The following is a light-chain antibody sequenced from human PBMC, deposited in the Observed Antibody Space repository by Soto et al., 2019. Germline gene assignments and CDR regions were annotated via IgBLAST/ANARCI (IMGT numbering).Light chain of an antibody. CDR2: EVD. CDR1: SSDVGGYNY. J-gene: IGLJ2*01. V-gene: IGLV2-8*01. CDR3: SSYAGSIPVV. Sequence: QSALTQPPSASGSPGQSVTISCTGTSSDVGGYNYVSWYQQHPGKAPKLMIYEVDKRPSGVPDRFSRSKSGNTASLTVSGLQAEDEADYHFSSYAGSIPVVYGGGTKLTVL.